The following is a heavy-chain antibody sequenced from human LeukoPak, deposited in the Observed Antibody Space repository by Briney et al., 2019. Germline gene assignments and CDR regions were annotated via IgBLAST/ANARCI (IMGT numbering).Heavy chain of an antibody. D-gene: IGHD3-10*01. CDR2: ISGSAATT. CDR3: AKRGPGSPQSGKYYFDY. CDR1: GFTFSTYG. Sequence: GGTLRLSCAASGFTFSTYGMTWVRQAPGRGLEWVSAISGSAATTFYADSVKGRFTISRDNSKNTLYLQMNSLRAEDTAVYYCAKRGPGSPQSGKYYFDYWGQGTLVTVSS. J-gene: IGHJ4*02. V-gene: IGHV3-23*01.